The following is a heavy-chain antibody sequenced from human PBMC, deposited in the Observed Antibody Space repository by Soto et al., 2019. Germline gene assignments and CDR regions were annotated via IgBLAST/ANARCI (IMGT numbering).Heavy chain of an antibody. V-gene: IGHV1-69*02. J-gene: IGHJ5*02. Sequence: QVQLVQSGAEVKKPGSSVKVSCKASGGTFSSYTISWVRQAPGQGLEWMGRIIPILGIANYAQKFQGRVTRTADKSMSTAYMDLSSLRSEDTAVYYCASAHGGNSVGSDRFDPWGQGTLVTVSS. D-gene: IGHD4-17*01. CDR2: IIPILGIA. CDR1: GGTFSSYT. CDR3: ASAHGGNSVGSDRFDP.